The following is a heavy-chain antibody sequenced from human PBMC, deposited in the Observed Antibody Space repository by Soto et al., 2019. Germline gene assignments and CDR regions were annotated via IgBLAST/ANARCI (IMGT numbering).Heavy chain of an antibody. CDR2: IYYSGST. J-gene: IGHJ5*02. Sequence: SETLSLTCTVSGGSISSSSYYWGWIRQPPGKGLEWIGSIYYSGSTNYNPSLKSRVTISVDTSKNQFSLKLSSVTAADTAVYYCARALWVPPGHINRVDPWGQGTLVTVFS. D-gene: IGHD2-2*01. CDR3: ARALWVPPGHINRVDP. V-gene: IGHV4-39*07. CDR1: GGSISSSSYY.